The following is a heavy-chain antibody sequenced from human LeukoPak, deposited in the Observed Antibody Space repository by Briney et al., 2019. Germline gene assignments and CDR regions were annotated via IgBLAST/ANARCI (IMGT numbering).Heavy chain of an antibody. CDR2: IYTSGNT. D-gene: IGHD3-3*01. V-gene: IGHV4-4*07. CDR3: ARADWSGYYTRYYFDY. Sequence: SETLSLTCTVSGGSISIYYWSWIRQPAGKGLEWIGHIYTSGNTNYNPSLKSRVTMSVDTSKNQFSLKLNSVTAADTAVYYCARADWSGYYTRYYFDYWGQGTLVTVSS. J-gene: IGHJ4*02. CDR1: GGSISIYY.